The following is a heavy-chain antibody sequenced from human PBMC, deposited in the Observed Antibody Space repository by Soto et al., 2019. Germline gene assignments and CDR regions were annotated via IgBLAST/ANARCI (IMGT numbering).Heavy chain of an antibody. CDR1: GGSISSGGYS. D-gene: IGHD1-1*01. CDR2: IYHSGST. CDR3: ARADLEAGFDP. J-gene: IGHJ5*02. V-gene: IGHV4-30-2*01. Sequence: SETLSLTCAVSGGSISSGGYSWSWIRQPPGKGLEWIGYIYHSGSTYYNPSLKSRVTISVDRSKNQFSLKLSSVTAADTAVYYCARADLEAGFDPWGQGTLVTVSS.